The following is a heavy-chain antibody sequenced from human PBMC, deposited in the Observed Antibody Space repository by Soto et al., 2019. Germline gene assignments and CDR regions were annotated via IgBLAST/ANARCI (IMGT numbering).Heavy chain of an antibody. J-gene: IGHJ4*02. CDR3: ARDMGGTYSSGYGPYFDY. Sequence: GGSLRLSCAASGFTFSDYYMSWIRQAPGKGLERVSYISSSSSYTNYADSVKGRFTISRDNAKYSLYLQMNSLRAEDTAVYYCARDMGGTYSSGYGPYFDYWGQGT. V-gene: IGHV3-11*05. CDR1: GFTFSDYY. D-gene: IGHD3-22*01. CDR2: ISSSSSYT.